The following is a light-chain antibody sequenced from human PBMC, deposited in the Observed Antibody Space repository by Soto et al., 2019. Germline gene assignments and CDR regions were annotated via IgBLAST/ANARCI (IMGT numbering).Light chain of an antibody. CDR3: RPYPTTNTAVV. J-gene: IGLJ2*01. V-gene: IGLV2-14*03. Sequence: QSVLTQPASVSGSPGQSITFSCTGTSSDIGAYNYVSWYQHHPGKAPKLLIYDVTDRPSGVSDRFSGSKSGTTASLTISGLQAVDEADYFCRPYPTTNTAVVFGGGTKVTVL. CDR1: SSDIGAYNY. CDR2: DVT.